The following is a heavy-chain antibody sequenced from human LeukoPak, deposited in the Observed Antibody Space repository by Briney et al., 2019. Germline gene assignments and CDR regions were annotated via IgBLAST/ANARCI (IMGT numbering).Heavy chain of an antibody. CDR3: ARIIVGATGIDY. CDR1: GFIFSLYW. J-gene: IGHJ4*02. D-gene: IGHD1-26*01. Sequence: GGSLRLSCKASGFIFSLYWMHWVRQVPGKGLVWVSRISSDGNNIQYADSVKGRFTISRDNAKNTLYLQMNSLRVEDTAVYYCARIIVGATGIDYWGQGTLVTVSS. V-gene: IGHV3-74*01. CDR2: ISSDGNNI.